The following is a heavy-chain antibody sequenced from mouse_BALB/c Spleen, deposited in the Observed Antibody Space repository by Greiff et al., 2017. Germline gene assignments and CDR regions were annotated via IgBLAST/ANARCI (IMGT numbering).Heavy chain of an antibody. CDR1: GFTFSSYA. V-gene: IGHV5-6-5*01. J-gene: IGHJ4*01. CDR2: ISSGGST. Sequence: DVHLVESGGGLVKPGGSLKLSCAASGFTFSSYAMSWVRQTPEKRLEWVASISSGGSTYYPDSVKGRFTISRDNARNILYLQMSSLRSEDTAMYYCARDSRMDYWGQGTSVTVSS. CDR3: ARDSRMDY.